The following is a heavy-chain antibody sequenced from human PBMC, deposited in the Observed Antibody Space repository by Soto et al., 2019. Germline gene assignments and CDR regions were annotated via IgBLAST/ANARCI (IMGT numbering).Heavy chain of an antibody. Sequence: GGSLRLSCAASGFTFSSYGMHWVRQAPGKGLEWVAVIWYDGSNKYYADSVKGRFTISRDNSKNTLYLQMNSLRAEDTAVYYCARDFWSGYSYYYYGMDVWGQGTTGTVS. CDR2: IWYDGSNK. CDR1: GFTFSSYG. J-gene: IGHJ6*02. V-gene: IGHV3-33*01. D-gene: IGHD3-3*01. CDR3: ARDFWSGYSYYYYGMDV.